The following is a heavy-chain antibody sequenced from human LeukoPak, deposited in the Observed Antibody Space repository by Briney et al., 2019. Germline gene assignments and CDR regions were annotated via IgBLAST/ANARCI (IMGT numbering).Heavy chain of an antibody. V-gene: IGHV1-69*13. CDR1: GGTFSSYA. D-gene: IGHD6-13*01. Sequence: SVKVSCKASGGTFSSYAISWVRQAPGQGLEWLGGIIPIFGTAIYAQNFQGRVTITADASTRTAYTEPSSLRSEDTAVYYCARDFGIAAAGTGGWYFDYWGQGTLVTVSS. J-gene: IGHJ4*02. CDR2: IIPIFGTA. CDR3: ARDFGIAAAGTGGWYFDY.